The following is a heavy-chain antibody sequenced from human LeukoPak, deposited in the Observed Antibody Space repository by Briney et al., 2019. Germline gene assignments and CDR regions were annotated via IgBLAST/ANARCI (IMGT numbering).Heavy chain of an antibody. D-gene: IGHD6-19*01. Sequence: SETLSLTCTVSGGSISSYYWSWIRQPPGKGLEWIGYIYYSGSTNYNPSLKSRVTISVDTSKNQFSLKLSSVTAADTAVYYCAARGSGSTGVDYWGQGTLVTVSS. CDR3: AARGSGSTGVDY. CDR1: GGSISSYY. V-gene: IGHV4-59*08. CDR2: IYYSGST. J-gene: IGHJ4*02.